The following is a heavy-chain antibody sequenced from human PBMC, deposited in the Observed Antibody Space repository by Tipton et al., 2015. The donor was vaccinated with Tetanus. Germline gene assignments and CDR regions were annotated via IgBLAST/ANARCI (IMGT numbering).Heavy chain of an antibody. CDR2: ISYDGSNK. CDR1: GFTFSSYA. CDR3: ARDRGYGGYEGVWETREFVP. V-gene: IGHV3-30-3*01. Sequence: SLRLSCAASGFTFSSYAMHWVRQAPGKGLEWVAVISYDGSNKYYADSVKGRFTISRDNSKNTLYLQMNSLRAEDTAVYYCARDRGYGGYEGVWETREFVPWGQGTLGTVSS. J-gene: IGHJ5*02. D-gene: IGHD5-12*01.